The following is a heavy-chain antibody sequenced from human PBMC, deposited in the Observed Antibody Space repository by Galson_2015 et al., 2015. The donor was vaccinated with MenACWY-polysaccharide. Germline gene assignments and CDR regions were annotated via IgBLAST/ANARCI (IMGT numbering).Heavy chain of an antibody. CDR1: GFNVGGLY. CDR2: MYSGGFT. J-gene: IGHJ4*02. Sequence: SLRLSCAASGFNVGGLYMSWVRQAPGKRLEWVSIMYSGGFTEYEDSVKGRFTISRDISKNAVYLQMNSLKVEDTAVYYCARGAQRFFDYWGQGRLVTVSA. V-gene: IGHV3-53*01. CDR3: ARGAQRFFDY.